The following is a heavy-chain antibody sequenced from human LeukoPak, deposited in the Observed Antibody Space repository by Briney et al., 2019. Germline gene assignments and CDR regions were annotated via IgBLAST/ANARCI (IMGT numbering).Heavy chain of an antibody. CDR3: ARGWEVPFDY. J-gene: IGHJ4*02. CDR2: INSDGSST. D-gene: IGHD1-26*01. Sequence: GGSLRLSCEVSGFTFRSYWMHWVRQAPGKGLVWVSRINSDGSSTSYADSVKGRFTISRDNARNTLYLQMNSLRPEDTAVYYCARGWEVPFDYWGQGTLVTVSS. V-gene: IGHV3-74*01. CDR1: GFTFRSYW.